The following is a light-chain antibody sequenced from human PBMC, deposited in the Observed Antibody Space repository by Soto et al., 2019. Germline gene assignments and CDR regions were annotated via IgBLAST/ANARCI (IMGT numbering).Light chain of an antibody. J-gene: IGLJ2*01. V-gene: IGLV2-14*01. CDR3: SSYTSSSTLV. CDR1: SSDVGGHNY. CDR2: DVS. Sequence: QSALTQPASVSGSPGQSITISCTGTSSDVGGHNYVSWYQQHPGKAPKLMIYDVSNRPPGVSNRFSGSKSGNTASLTISGLQAEDEAAYYCSSYTSSSTLVFGGGTKLTVL.